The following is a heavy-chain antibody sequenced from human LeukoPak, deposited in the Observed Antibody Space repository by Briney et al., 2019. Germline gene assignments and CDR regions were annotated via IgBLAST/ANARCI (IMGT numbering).Heavy chain of an antibody. CDR1: GFTFSSYA. J-gene: IGHJ4*02. CDR3: VRDDDRPDNGLDY. CDR2: ISGSGGGT. V-gene: IGHV3-23*01. Sequence: PGGSLRLSCAASGFTFSSYAMSWVRQAPGKGLAWVSSISGSGGGTYYADSVKGRFTISRDNSKNTLYLQMNSLRAEDTAVYYCVRDDDRPDNGLDYWGQGTLVTVSS. D-gene: IGHD3-22*01.